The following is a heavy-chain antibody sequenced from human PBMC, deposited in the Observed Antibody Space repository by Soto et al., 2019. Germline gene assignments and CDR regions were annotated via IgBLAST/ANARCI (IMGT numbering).Heavy chain of an antibody. Sequence: GGSLRLSCAASGFTFDDYAMHWVRQAPGKGLEWVSGISWNSGSIGYADSVKGRFTISRDNAKNSLYLQMNSLRAEDTALYYCAKDGGIHLGELSTSFDYWGQGTLVTVSS. D-gene: IGHD3-16*02. J-gene: IGHJ4*02. CDR3: AKDGGIHLGELSTSFDY. V-gene: IGHV3-9*01. CDR1: GFTFDDYA. CDR2: ISWNSGSI.